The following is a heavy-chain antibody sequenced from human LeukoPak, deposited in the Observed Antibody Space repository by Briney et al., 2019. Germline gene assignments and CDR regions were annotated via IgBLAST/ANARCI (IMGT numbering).Heavy chain of an antibody. Sequence: PGGSLRLSCAASGFTFSSYVISWVRQAPGKGLEWVSAVAANGRGKYYADFVKGRFTISRDNSRDTLFLQMNSLRVDDTARYYCVKEGTTVVREGNGMDVWGQGTVVTVSS. CDR3: VKEGTTVVREGNGMDV. V-gene: IGHV3-23*01. CDR2: VAANGRGK. J-gene: IGHJ6*02. D-gene: IGHD3-10*01. CDR1: GFTFSSYV.